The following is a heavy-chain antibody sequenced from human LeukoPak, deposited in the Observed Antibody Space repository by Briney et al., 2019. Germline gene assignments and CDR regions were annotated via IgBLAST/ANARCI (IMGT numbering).Heavy chain of an antibody. Sequence: GGSLRLSCAASGFTFSSNWMHWVRQAPGKGLVWVSRSNEDGSTTDYADSVKGRFTTSRDNAKNTLYLQMNSLTAEDTAVYYCVRDLGGRSGHWGQGTLVTVSS. CDR1: GFTFSSNW. J-gene: IGHJ4*02. CDR3: VRDLGGRSGH. CDR2: SNEDGSTT. V-gene: IGHV3-74*01. D-gene: IGHD1-26*01.